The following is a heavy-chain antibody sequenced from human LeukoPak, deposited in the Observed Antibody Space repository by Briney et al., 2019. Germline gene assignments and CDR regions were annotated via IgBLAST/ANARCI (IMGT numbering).Heavy chain of an antibody. Sequence: PGGSLRLSCAASGFTFSNAWMNWVRQAPGKGLEWVSSISSSSSYIYYADSVKGRFTISRDNAKNSLYLQMNSLRAEDTAVYYCARPLKQQLALDYWGQGTLVTVSS. CDR2: ISSSSSYI. CDR3: ARPLKQQLALDY. J-gene: IGHJ4*02. V-gene: IGHV3-21*01. CDR1: GFTFSNAW. D-gene: IGHD6-13*01.